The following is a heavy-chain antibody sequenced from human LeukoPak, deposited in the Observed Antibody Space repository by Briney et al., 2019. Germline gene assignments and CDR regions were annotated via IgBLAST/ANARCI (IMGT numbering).Heavy chain of an antibody. CDR2: INPNSGGT. V-gene: IGHV1-2*02. CDR1: GYTFTGYY. D-gene: IGHD6-13*01. Sequence: ASVKVSCKASGYTFTGYYMHWVRQAPGQGLEWMGWINPNSGGTNYAQKFQGRVTMTRDTSISTAYMELSRLRSDDTAVYYCATSYSSSEYYYYYYMDVWGKGTTVTVSS. J-gene: IGHJ6*03. CDR3: ATSYSSSEYYYYYYMDV.